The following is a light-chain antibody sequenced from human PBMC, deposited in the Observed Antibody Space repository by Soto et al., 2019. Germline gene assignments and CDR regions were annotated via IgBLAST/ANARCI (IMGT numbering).Light chain of an antibody. V-gene: IGKV1-5*03. CDR2: KAS. CDR1: QSITDW. J-gene: IGKJ1*01. CDR3: QDLDYYSWT. Sequence: DIQMTQSPSTLSASVGDRVTITCRASQSITDWLAWYQQKPGKAPKFLIYKASNLEGGVPSRFSGSGSGTEFTLTISSVQPDDFSTYYCQDLDYYSWTFGQGTKVEIK.